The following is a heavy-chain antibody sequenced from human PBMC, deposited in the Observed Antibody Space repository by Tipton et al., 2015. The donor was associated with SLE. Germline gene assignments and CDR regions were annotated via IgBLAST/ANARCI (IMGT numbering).Heavy chain of an antibody. V-gene: IGHV4-34*01. Sequence: LRLSCAVYGGSFSGYYWSWIRQPPGKGLEWIGEINHSGSTTYNPSLKSRVTISVDTSKNQFSLKLSSVTAADTAVYYCAISPEAVAGDAAFDIWGQGTMVTVSS. CDR1: GGSFSGYY. CDR3: AISPEAVAGDAAFDI. J-gene: IGHJ3*02. D-gene: IGHD6-19*01. CDR2: INHSGST.